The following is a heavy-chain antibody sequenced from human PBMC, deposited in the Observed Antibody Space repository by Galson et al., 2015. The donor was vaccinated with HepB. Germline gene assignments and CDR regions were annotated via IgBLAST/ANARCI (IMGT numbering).Heavy chain of an antibody. D-gene: IGHD3-10*01. Sequence: SETLSLTCAVYGGSFSGYYWSWIRQPPGKGLEWIGEINHSGSTNYNPSLKSRVTISVDTSKNQFSLKLSSVTAADTAVYYCARGITMVRGVIDYWGQGTLVTVSS. CDR1: GGSFSGYY. CDR3: ARGITMVRGVIDY. CDR2: INHSGST. V-gene: IGHV4-34*01. J-gene: IGHJ4*02.